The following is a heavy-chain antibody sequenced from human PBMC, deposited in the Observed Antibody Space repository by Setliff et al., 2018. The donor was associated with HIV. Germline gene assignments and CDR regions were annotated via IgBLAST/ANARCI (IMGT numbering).Heavy chain of an antibody. CDR3: AREPNDDEPGNFDY. J-gene: IGHJ4*02. CDR2: FCYTGSS. Sequence: PSETLSLTCTVSGGSINNYCCSWIRQPPGKGLEWIGYFCYTGSSNYNRALKSRVTMSLDRSKSQFSLELNSVTAADTALYYCAREPNDDEPGNFDYWGQGTLVTVSS. CDR1: GGSINNYC. D-gene: IGHD1-1*01. V-gene: IGHV4-59*01.